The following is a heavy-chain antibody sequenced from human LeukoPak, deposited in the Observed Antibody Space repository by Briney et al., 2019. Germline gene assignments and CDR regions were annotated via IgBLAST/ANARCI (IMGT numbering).Heavy chain of an antibody. CDR3: AKGRSLDFDY. CDR1: GFTFSSYA. V-gene: IGHV3-23*01. D-gene: IGHD5-24*01. CDR2: ISGSGGGT. Sequence: GGSLRLSCAASGFTFSSYAMSWVRQAPGKGLEWVSAISGSGGGTYYADSVKGRFTISRDNSKNTPYLQMNSLRAEDTAVYYCAKGRSLDFDYWGQGTLVTVSS. J-gene: IGHJ4*02.